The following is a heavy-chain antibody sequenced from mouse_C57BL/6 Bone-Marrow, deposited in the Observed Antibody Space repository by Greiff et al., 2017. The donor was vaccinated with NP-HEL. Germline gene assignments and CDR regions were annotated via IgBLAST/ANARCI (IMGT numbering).Heavy chain of an antibody. CDR2: IYPRAVST. CDR3: ARRGPPWFAY. J-gene: IGHJ3*01. CDR1: GYTFTSYD. Sequence: VKVVESGPELVKPGVSVTLSCKASGYTFTSYDINWVQQRPGHGLEWIGWIYPRAVSTLYNEKFTGKAILTVDPSSSTAYMELHSLTSEDSSVYYCARRGPPWFAYWGQGTLVTVSA. V-gene: IGHV1-85*01.